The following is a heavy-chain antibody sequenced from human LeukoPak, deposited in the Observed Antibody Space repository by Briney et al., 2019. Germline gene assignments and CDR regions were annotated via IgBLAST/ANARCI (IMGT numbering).Heavy chain of an antibody. CDR2: MIPILGIA. D-gene: IGHD6-6*01. Sequence: ASVKVSCKASVGTFSSYAISWVRQAPGQGLEGMGRMIPILGIANYTQKFQGRVTITADKSTSTAYMELGSLRSEDTAVYSCALPTSSSTLDWYFDLWGRGTLVTVSS. V-gene: IGHV1-69*04. J-gene: IGHJ2*01. CDR3: ALPTSSSTLDWYFDL. CDR1: VGTFSSYA.